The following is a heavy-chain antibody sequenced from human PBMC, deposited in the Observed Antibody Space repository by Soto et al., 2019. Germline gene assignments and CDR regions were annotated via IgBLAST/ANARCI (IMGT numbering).Heavy chain of an antibody. CDR2: IYSGGST. CDR3: ARASVGVTSLSCDY. D-gene: IGHD1-26*01. J-gene: IGHJ4*02. V-gene: IGHV3-53*01. Sequence: GGSLRLSCAASGFTVSSNYMSWVRQAPGKRLEWVSVIYSGGSTYYADSVKGRFTISRDNSKNTLYLQMNSLRAEDTAVYYCARASVGVTSLSCDYWGQGTLVTVSS. CDR1: GFTVSSNY.